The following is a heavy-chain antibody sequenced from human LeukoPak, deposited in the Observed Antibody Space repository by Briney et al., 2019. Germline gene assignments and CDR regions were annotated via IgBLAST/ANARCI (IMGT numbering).Heavy chain of an antibody. CDR2: IIPILGIA. CDR3: ARGRTSHCLTEYYFDY. Sequence: GASVKVSCKASGGTFSSYAISWVRQAPGQGLEWMGRIIPILGIANYAQKFQGRVTITADKSTSTAYMELSSLRSEDTAVYYCARGRTSHCLTEYYFDYWGQGTLVTVSS. CDR1: GGTFSSYA. D-gene: IGHD2-2*01. J-gene: IGHJ4*02. V-gene: IGHV1-69*04.